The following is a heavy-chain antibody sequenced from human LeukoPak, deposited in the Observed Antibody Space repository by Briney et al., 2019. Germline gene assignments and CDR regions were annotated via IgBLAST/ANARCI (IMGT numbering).Heavy chain of an antibody. Sequence: GSLRLSCAASGFTVSNNYMTWVRQAPGKGLEWVSVIYGGGRPYYADSVKGRFTISRDNSKNTLYLQMNSLRAEDTAVYYCARIAAAGPFDYWGQGTLVTVSS. J-gene: IGHJ4*02. CDR1: GFTVSNNY. D-gene: IGHD6-13*01. CDR3: ARIAAAGPFDY. CDR2: IYGGGRP. V-gene: IGHV3-66*01.